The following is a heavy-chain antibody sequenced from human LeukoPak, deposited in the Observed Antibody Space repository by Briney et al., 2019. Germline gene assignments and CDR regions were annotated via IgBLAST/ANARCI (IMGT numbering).Heavy chain of an antibody. Sequence: GGSLRLSCAASGFTFSSYSMDWVRQAPGKGLEWVSYISSSSSTIYYADSVKGRFTISRDNAKNSLYLQVNSLRVEDTAVYYCARDHHRRLYDSQARDTFDIWGQGTMATVSS. CDR2: ISSSSSTI. CDR1: GFTFSSYS. J-gene: IGHJ3*02. V-gene: IGHV3-48*01. D-gene: IGHD3-22*01. CDR3: ARDHHRRLYDSQARDTFDI.